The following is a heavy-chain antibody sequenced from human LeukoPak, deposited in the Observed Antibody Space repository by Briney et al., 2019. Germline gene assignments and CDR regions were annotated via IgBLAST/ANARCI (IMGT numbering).Heavy chain of an antibody. CDR2: INPNSGGT. D-gene: IGHD2-2*01. CDR3: ARAHIPEYYQPSGAFDI. Sequence: ASVKVSCKASGYTFTGYYMHWVRQAPGQGLEWMGWINPNSGGTNYAQKFQGRVTMTRDTSISTAYMELSRLRSDDTAVYYCARAHIPEYYQPSGAFDIWGQGTMVTVSS. CDR1: GYTFTGYY. J-gene: IGHJ3*02. V-gene: IGHV1-2*02.